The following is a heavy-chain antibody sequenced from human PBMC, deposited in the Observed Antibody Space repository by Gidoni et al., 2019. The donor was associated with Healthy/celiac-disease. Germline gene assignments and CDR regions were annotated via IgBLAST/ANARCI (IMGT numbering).Heavy chain of an antibody. J-gene: IGHJ4*02. CDR3: ERVSGAVAGPMGVYFDY. CDR2: ISAYNGNT. V-gene: IGHV1-18*01. Sequence: HVQLVQSGAEVKNPGSSVKFSCKSSGYTFTNSCIIWVRQAPGQGLEWMGWISAYNGNTNDAQKLQGRVTMTTDTSTSTAYMELRSLRSDDTAVYYCERVSGAVAGPMGVYFDYWGQGTLVTVSS. CDR1: GYTFTNSC. D-gene: IGHD6-19*01.